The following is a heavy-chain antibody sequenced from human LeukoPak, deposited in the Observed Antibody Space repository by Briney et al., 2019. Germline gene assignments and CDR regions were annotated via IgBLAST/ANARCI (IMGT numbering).Heavy chain of an antibody. V-gene: IGHV1-2*04. CDR1: GYTYTGYY. J-gene: IGHJ5*02. D-gene: IGHD3-9*01. CDR3: AGASALDYDRQRFDP. CDR2: INPNSGGT. Sequence: GASVKDSCKASGYTYTGYYMHWVRQAPGQGLEWMGWINPNSGGTNYAQKFQGWVTMTRDTSISTAYIELSRLRSDDTAGLYFAGASALDYDRQRFDPWAEGTLVTVPS.